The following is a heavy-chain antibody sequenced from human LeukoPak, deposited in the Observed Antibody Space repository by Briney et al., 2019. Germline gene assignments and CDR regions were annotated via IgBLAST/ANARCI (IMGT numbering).Heavy chain of an antibody. V-gene: IGHV1-69*13. CDR1: GGTFSSYA. CDR3: ARDLQYGDFDY. Sequence: ASVKVSCKASGGTFSSYAISWVRQAPGQGLEWMGGIIPIFGTANYAQKFQGRVTITADESTSTAYTELSSLRSEDTAVYYCARDLQYGDFDYWGQGTLVTVSS. CDR2: IIPIFGTA. D-gene: IGHD4-11*01. J-gene: IGHJ4*02.